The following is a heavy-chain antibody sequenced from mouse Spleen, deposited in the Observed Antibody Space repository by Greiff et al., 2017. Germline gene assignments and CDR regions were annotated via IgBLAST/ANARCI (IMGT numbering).Heavy chain of an antibody. D-gene: IGHD1-1*01. V-gene: IGHV1-54*01. J-gene: IGHJ4*01. Sequence: VKLQESGAELVRPGTSVKVSCKASGYAFTNYLIEWVKQRPGQGLEWIGVINPGSGGTNYNEKFKGKATLTADKSSSTAYMQLSSLTSEDSAVYFCARGGVVATPMDYWGQGTSVTVSS. CDR1: GYAFTNYL. CDR3: ARGGVVATPMDY. CDR2: INPGSGGT.